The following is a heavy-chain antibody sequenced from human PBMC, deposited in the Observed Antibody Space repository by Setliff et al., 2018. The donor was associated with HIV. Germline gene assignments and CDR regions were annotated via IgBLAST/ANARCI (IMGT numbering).Heavy chain of an antibody. CDR2: INAGKGNT. CDR1: GYTFTSYD. Sequence: GASVKVSCKASGYTFTSYDINWVRQATGQGLEWMGWINAGKGNTKYSQKLQGRVTITRDTSASIVYMDLSSLRSEDTAVYYCARSTVTTGGSYYYGMDVWGQGTTVTVSS. J-gene: IGHJ6*02. D-gene: IGHD4-17*01. V-gene: IGHV1-3*01. CDR3: ARSTVTTGGSYYYGMDV.